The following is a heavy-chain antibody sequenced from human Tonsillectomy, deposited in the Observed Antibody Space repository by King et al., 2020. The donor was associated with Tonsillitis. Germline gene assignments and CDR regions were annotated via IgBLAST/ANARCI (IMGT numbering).Heavy chain of an antibody. CDR1: GGSISSNSYY. Sequence: LQLQESGPGLVKPSETLSLTCTVSGGSISSNSYYWGWIRQPPGKGLEWIGSIYYSGHTHYNTSLKSRVTVSVDTSKSQFSLKLRSVTAADTGVYYCARHFDEAWFDPWGRGTLVTVSS. J-gene: IGHJ5*02. V-gene: IGHV4-39*01. CDR2: IYYSGHT. CDR3: ARHFDEAWFDP.